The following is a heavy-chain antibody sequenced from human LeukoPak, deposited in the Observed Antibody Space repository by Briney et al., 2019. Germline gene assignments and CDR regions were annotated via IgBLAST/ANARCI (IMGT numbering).Heavy chain of an antibody. CDR3: ARDLADYYDSGGHGGY. J-gene: IGHJ4*02. Sequence: ASVKVSCKASGYTFTSYDINWVRQATGQGLEWMGWMNPNSGNTGYAQRFQGRLTMTTDTSTSTAYMELRSLRSDDTAVYYCARDLADYYDSGGHGGYWGQGTLVTVSS. CDR1: GYTFTSYD. CDR2: MNPNSGNT. D-gene: IGHD3-22*01. V-gene: IGHV1-8*01.